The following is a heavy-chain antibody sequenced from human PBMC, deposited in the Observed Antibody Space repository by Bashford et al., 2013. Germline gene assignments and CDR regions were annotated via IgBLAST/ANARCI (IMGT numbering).Heavy chain of an antibody. CDR2: IFSSGNT. CDR1: GGSINNYY. CDR3: ARDISGAYAFHI. J-gene: IGHJ3*02. V-gene: IGHV4-4*07. Sequence: SETLSLTCTVSGGSINNYYWNWIRRPAGKGLEWIGRIFSSGNTNYNPSLTSRLTMSVDTSKNQFSLRLSSVTAADTAVYYCARDISGAYAFHIWGQGTMVTVSS. D-gene: IGHD3-10*01.